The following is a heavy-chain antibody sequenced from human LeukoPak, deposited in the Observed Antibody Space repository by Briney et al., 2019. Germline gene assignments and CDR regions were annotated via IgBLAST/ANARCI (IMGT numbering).Heavy chain of an antibody. Sequence: SVKVSCKASGGTFSSYAISWVRQAPGQGLEWMGGIIPIFGTANYAQKFQGRVTITADESTSTAYMELSSLRSEDTAVYYCARRGIITGTTLDYWGQGTLVTVSS. J-gene: IGHJ4*02. CDR1: GGTFSSYA. V-gene: IGHV1-69*13. CDR3: ARRGIITGTTLDY. D-gene: IGHD1-7*01. CDR2: IIPIFGTA.